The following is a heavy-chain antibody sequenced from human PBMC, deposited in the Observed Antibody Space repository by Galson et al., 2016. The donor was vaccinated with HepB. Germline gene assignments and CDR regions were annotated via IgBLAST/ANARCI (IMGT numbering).Heavy chain of an antibody. CDR3: AKDEQPGGYVSDTGLDV. CDR1: GFSLSDYA. CDR2: VSSDGSDT. Sequence: SLRLSCAVSGFSLSDYAMHWVRQAPGKGLEWLAVVSSDGSDTYYADSVKGRFTISRDNSKNSLYLHMNSLRAEDTALYYCAKDEQPGGYVSDTGLDVWGQGTTVTVS. V-gene: IGHV3-30*18. J-gene: IGHJ6*02. D-gene: IGHD5-12*01.